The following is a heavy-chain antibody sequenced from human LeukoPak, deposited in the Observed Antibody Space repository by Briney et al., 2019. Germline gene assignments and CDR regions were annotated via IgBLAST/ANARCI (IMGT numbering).Heavy chain of an antibody. CDR1: GGTFSSYA. CDR2: IIPILGIA. J-gene: IGHJ4*02. Sequence: GASVKVSCKASGGTFSSYAISWVRQAPGQGLEWMGRIIPILGIANYAQKFQGRVTITADKSTSTAYMELSRLRSDDTAVYYCARDPFYSTEGDYWGQGTLVTVSS. CDR3: ARDPFYSTEGDY. V-gene: IGHV1-69*04. D-gene: IGHD2-21*01.